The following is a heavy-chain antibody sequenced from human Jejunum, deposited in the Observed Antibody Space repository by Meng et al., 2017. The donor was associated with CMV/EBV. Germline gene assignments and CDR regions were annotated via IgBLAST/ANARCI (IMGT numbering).Heavy chain of an antibody. D-gene: IGHD6-6*01. J-gene: IGHJ6*02. CDR3: AKNRPSADRPYGMDV. CDR2: VKSHSTFI. V-gene: IGHV3-21*04. CDR1: GFSLSDYS. Sequence: GFSLSDYSINWVRQAPGKGLEWVSSVKSHSTFIYYADSVKGRFTISRDNSENTVYLHMSSLRAEDTATYYCAKNRPSADRPYGMDVWGQGTTVTVSS.